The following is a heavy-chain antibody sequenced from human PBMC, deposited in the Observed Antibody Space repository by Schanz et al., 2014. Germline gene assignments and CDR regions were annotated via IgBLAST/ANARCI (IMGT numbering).Heavy chain of an antibody. J-gene: IGHJ6*02. CDR3: AGDSGPYYDKSMDV. D-gene: IGHD3-9*01. Sequence: QVQLVESGGGVVQFGRSLRLSCVASGFTFSSYGMHWVRQAPGKGLEWVAVIWSDGSGEYYADSVKGRITISRDSPKNTLYLQMNSLRAEDTALYYGAGDSGPYYDKSMDVWGQGTTVAVSS. CDR1: GFTFSSYG. V-gene: IGHV3-33*01. CDR2: IWSDGSGE.